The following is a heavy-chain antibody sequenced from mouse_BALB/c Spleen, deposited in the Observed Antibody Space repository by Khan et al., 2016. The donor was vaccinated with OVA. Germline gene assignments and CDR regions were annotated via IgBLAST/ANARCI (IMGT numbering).Heavy chain of an antibody. Sequence: EVQLQESGPGLVKPSQSLSLTCTVTGYSITSDYAWNWIRQFPGNKLEWMGYISYSGDTAYNPSSKSRISITRDTSKNQFFLQLNSVTTEDTAPYYCASTIVYSAGSNFDGDYFAYWGQGTTLTVSS. CDR3: ASTIVYSAGSNFDGDYFAY. D-gene: IGHD2-5*01. V-gene: IGHV3-2*02. CDR1: GYSITSDYA. CDR2: ISYSGDT. J-gene: IGHJ2*01.